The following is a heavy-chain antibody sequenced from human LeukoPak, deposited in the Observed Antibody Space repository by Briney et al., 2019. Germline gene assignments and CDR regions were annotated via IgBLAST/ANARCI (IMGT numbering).Heavy chain of an antibody. CDR1: GFTFSNYW. J-gene: IGHJ6*04. D-gene: IGHD3-10*02. CDR3: AELGITMIGGV. Sequence: PGRSLRLSCVVSGFTFSNYWMHWVRHAPGKGLVWVSRITNDGFSTNYADSVKGRFTISRDNAKNTLYLQMNSLRAEDTAVYYCAELGITMIGGVWGKGTTVTISS. CDR2: ITNDGFST. V-gene: IGHV3-74*01.